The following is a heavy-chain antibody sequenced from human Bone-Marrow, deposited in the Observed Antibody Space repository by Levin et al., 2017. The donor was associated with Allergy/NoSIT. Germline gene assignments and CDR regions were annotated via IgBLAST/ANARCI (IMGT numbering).Heavy chain of an antibody. CDR2: IHHSGST. J-gene: IGHJ5*01. Sequence: GSLRLSCAVSGGSISSSNWWSWVRQSPGKGLEWIGEIHHSGSTNYNPSLQSRVTISVDKSMNHFSLKLNSVTAADTAVYYCGRGFIVGGVIAVDSWGQGTLVTVSS. CDR3: GRGFIVGGVIAVDS. V-gene: IGHV4-4*02. CDR1: GGSISSSNW. D-gene: IGHD3-16*02.